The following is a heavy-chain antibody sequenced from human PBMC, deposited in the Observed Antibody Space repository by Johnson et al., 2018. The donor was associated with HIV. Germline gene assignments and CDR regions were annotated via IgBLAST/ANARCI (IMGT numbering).Heavy chain of an antibody. CDR2: ISYDGSNK. V-gene: IGHV3-30-3*01. D-gene: IGHD7-27*01. Sequence: QMQLVESGGGLVKPGGSLRLSCAASGFTFSSYAMHWVRQAPGKGLEWVAVISYDGSNKYYADSVKGRFTISRDNSKNTLYLQMNSLRAEDTAVYYCAPLGDAFDIWGQGTMVTVSS. J-gene: IGHJ3*02. CDR1: GFTFSSYA. CDR3: APLGDAFDI.